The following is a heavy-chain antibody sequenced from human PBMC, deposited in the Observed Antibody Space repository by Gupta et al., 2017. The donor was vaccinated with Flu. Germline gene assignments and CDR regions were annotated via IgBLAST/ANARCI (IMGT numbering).Heavy chain of an antibody. CDR2: LNPNTGGT. CDR3: ARRYSGDYFPSFFDY. V-gene: IGHV1-2*02. Sequence: HWVRQAPGQSLEWMGYLNPNTGGTNYAQKFQGRVTMTRDTSISTAYMELSSLTSDDTAIYYCARRYSGDYFPSFFDYWGQGALVTVSS. J-gene: IGHJ4*02. D-gene: IGHD1-26*01.